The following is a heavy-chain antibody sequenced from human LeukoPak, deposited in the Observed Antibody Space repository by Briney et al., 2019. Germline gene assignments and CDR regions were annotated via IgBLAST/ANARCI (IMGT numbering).Heavy chain of an antibody. J-gene: IGHJ4*02. CDR2: INHSGST. Sequence: PSGTLSLTCAVYGGSFSGYYWSWIRQPPGKGLEWIWEINHSGSTNYNPSLKSRVTISVDTSKNQFSLKLSSVTAADTAVYYCARRGYCSGGSCYYSDWGQGTLVTVSS. D-gene: IGHD2-15*01. V-gene: IGHV4-34*01. CDR1: GGSFSGYY. CDR3: ARRGYCSGGSCYYSD.